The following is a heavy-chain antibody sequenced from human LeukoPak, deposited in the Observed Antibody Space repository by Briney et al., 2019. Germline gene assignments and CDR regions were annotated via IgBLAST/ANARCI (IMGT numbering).Heavy chain of an antibody. J-gene: IGHJ4*02. Sequence: GGSLRLSCAASGITFSSYSMNWVRQAPGKGLEWVSSISSSSSYIYYADSVKGRFTISRDNAKNSLYLQMNSLRAEDTAVYYCARDLGTYVGARGGVDYWGRGTLVTVSS. D-gene: IGHD1-26*01. CDR3: ARDLGTYVGARGGVDY. V-gene: IGHV3-21*01. CDR2: ISSSSSYI. CDR1: GITFSSYS.